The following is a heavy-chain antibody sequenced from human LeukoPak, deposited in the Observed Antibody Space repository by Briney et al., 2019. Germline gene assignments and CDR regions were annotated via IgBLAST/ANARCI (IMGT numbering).Heavy chain of an antibody. V-gene: IGHV3-30*18. CDR3: AKGLGVGYCGDGSCYVYGMDV. D-gene: IGHD2-15*01. CDR2: ISYDGNNK. Sequence: PGRSLRLSCAASGFTFSRYGMHWVRQAPGKGLEWVAVISYDGNNKCYADSVKGRFTISRDNSKNTLYLQMNSLRPEDTAVFYCAKGLGVGYCGDGSCYVYGMDVWGQGTTVTVSS. J-gene: IGHJ6*02. CDR1: GFTFSRYG.